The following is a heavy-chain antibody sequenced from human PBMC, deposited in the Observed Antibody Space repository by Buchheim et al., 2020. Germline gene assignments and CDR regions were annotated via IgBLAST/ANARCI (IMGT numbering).Heavy chain of an antibody. J-gene: IGHJ4*02. D-gene: IGHD3-3*01. CDR2: INHRGST. CDR1: GGSFSGYY. CDR3: ARGDVTNPFDY. V-gene: IGHV4-34*01. Sequence: QVQLQQWGAGLLKPSETLSITCAVYGGSFSGYYWSWIRQPPGKGLEWIGEINHRGSTNYNPSLKSRVTISVDTSTTQFSLKLSSVTAADTAVYYCARGDVTNPFDYWGQGTL.